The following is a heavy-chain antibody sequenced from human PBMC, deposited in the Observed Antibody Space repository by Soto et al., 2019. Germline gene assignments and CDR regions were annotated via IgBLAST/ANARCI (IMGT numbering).Heavy chain of an antibody. D-gene: IGHD2-2*01. Sequence: ASVKVSCKGFGYSFMKYGINWVRQAPGQGLEWVGWISPYSGYTHSAQKFHGRLTLTTDTAASTAYMELRILSSADTALYYCYREASVLIPAAHPSRFDSWGQGTLVTVSS. V-gene: IGHV1-18*01. CDR2: ISPYSGYT. J-gene: IGHJ4*02. CDR1: GYSFMKYG. CDR3: YREASVLIPAAHPSRFDS.